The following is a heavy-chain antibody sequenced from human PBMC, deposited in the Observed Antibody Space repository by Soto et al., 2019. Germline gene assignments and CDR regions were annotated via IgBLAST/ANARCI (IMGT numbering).Heavy chain of an antibody. CDR1: GDSMTSGGYY. CDR3: ARGATRPRDVPTYLHF. V-gene: IGHV4-31*03. CDR2: IYYTGDT. Sequence: SETLSLTCSVSGDSMTSGGYYWSWVRHHPGKGLEWVGSIYYTGDTYFNPSLKSRITVSMDTSKNEFSLKLTSVTSAGTAVYFCARGATRPRDVPTYLHFWGQGTLVTVYS. J-gene: IGHJ4*02.